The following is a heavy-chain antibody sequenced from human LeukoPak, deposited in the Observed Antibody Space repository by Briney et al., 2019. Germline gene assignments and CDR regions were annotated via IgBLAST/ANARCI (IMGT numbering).Heavy chain of an antibody. J-gene: IGHJ3*02. D-gene: IGHD1-26*01. CDR2: VYKNGHI. CDR3: ALGIVGATTGAFDI. Sequence: SETLSLTCSVSGDSTTNYYCNWIRQSPGKGLEWLAYVYKNGHIDYNPSLRSRVTVSLDRSKTQISLRLRSVTAADTAVYYCALGIVGATTGAFDIWGQGTMVTVSS. CDR1: GDSTTNYY. V-gene: IGHV4-59*12.